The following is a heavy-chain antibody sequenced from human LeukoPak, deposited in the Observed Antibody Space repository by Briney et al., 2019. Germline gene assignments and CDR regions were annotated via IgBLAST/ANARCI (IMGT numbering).Heavy chain of an antibody. D-gene: IGHD4-11*01. V-gene: IGHV4-38-2*01. CDR2: IYTSGST. J-gene: IGHJ4*02. Sequence: SETLSLTCAVSGYSISSGYYWGWIRQPPGKGLEWIGRIYTSGSTNYNPSLKSRVTMSVDTSKNQFFLKLSSVTAADTAGYYCVGGEGDYSNFWGQGTLVTVSS. CDR1: GYSISSGYY. CDR3: VGGEGDYSNF.